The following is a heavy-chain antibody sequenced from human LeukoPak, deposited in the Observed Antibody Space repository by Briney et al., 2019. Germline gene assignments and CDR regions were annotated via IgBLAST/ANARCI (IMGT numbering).Heavy chain of an antibody. CDR2: TYYRSKWYN. V-gene: IGHV6-1*01. J-gene: IGHJ4*02. Sequence: QTLSLTCAISGDIVSSNSATWDWIRQSPSRGLEWLGRTYYRSKWYNDYAVSVKSRVTINPDTSKNQFSLQLNSVTPEDTAVYYCAREGSDGYLFDYWGQGSLVIVSS. D-gene: IGHD3-16*01. CDR3: AREGSDGYLFDY. CDR1: GDIVSSNSAT.